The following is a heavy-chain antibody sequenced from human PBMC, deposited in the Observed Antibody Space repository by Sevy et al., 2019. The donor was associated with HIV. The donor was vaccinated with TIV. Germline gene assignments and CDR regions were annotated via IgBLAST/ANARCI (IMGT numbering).Heavy chain of an antibody. CDR1: GYTFTSYY. D-gene: IGHD1-1*01. CDR3: ARVQLERRQLMDYYYYGMDV. CDR2: INPSGGST. J-gene: IGHJ6*02. V-gene: IGHV1-46*01. Sequence: AAVKVSCKASGYTFTSYYMHWVRQAPGQGLEWMGIINPSGGSTSYAQKFQGRVTMTRDTSTSTVYMELSSLRSEDTAVYYCARVQLERRQLMDYYYYGMDVWGQGTTVTVSS.